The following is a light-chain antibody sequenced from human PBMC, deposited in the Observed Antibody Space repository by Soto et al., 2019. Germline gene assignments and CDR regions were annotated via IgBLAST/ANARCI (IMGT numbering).Light chain of an antibody. CDR2: KAS. CDR3: QQYNSYPWT. CDR1: QGISSY. J-gene: IGKJ1*01. Sequence: DIQMTQSPSNLSASVGDRVTITCRASQGISSYLAWYQQKPGKAPKLLIYKASSLESGVPSRFSGSGSGTEFTLTISSLQPDDFATYYCQQYNSYPWTFGQGTKVDIK. V-gene: IGKV1-5*03.